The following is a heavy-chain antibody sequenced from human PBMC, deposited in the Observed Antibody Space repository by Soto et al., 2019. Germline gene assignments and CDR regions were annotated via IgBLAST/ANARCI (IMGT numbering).Heavy chain of an antibody. J-gene: IGHJ5*02. Sequence: EVQLVESGGGLVQPGGSLRLSCAASGFTFSAYDMHWVRQATGKGLEWVSAIGTQHDTYYPDSVKGRFTISRENAKNSLYLQMNSLRAGDTAVYYCARQASYWHGGGGWFDPWCQGTLVTVSS. CDR3: ARQASYWHGGGGWFDP. CDR2: IGTQHDT. D-gene: IGHD2-8*02. V-gene: IGHV3-13*01. CDR1: GFTFSAYD.